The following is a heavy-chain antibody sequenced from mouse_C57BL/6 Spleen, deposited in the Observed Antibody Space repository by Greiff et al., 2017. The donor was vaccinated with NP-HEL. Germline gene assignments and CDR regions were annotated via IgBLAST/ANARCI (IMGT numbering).Heavy chain of an antibody. Sequence: VQLQQSGTELVKPGASVKLSCKASGYTFTSYWMHWVKQRPGQGLEWIGNINPSNGSTNYNEKFKSKATLTVDTSSSTADMQLSSLTSEDSAVYYCARGGNWDGFAYWGQGTLVTVSA. CDR3: ARGGNWDGFAY. J-gene: IGHJ3*01. V-gene: IGHV1-53*01. D-gene: IGHD4-1*01. CDR2: INPSNGST. CDR1: GYTFTSYW.